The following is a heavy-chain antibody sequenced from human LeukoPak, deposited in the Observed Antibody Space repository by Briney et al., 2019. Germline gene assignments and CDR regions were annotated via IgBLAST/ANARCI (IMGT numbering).Heavy chain of an antibody. CDR2: ISWNSGSI. D-gene: IGHD3-22*01. Sequence: PGGSLRLSCAASGFTFDDYAMHWVRQAPGKGLEWVSGISWNSGSIGYADSVKGRFTISRDNAKNSLYLQMNSLRAEDMALYCCAKGRYYDSSGYYHDAFDIWGQGTMVTVSS. V-gene: IGHV3-9*03. CDR1: GFTFDDYA. J-gene: IGHJ3*02. CDR3: AKGRYYDSSGYYHDAFDI.